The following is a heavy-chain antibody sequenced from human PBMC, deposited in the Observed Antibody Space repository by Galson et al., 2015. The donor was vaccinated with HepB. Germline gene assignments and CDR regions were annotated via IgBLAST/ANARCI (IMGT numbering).Heavy chain of an antibody. J-gene: IGHJ6*02. Sequence: SLRLSCAASGFPFRSHWMHWVRQAPGKGLVWVSRINRDGSSTNYADSVKGRFAISRDNAKNTLYLQMSSLRAEDTAVYYCARGIEVVPDASGMDVWGQGTTVTASS. D-gene: IGHD2-2*01. CDR1: GFPFRSHW. CDR2: INRDGSST. V-gene: IGHV3-74*01. CDR3: ARGIEVVPDASGMDV.